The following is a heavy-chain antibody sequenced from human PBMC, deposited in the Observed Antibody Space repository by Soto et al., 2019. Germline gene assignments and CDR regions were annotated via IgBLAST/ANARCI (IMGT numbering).Heavy chain of an antibody. CDR2: TSYDGSDK. J-gene: IGHJ1*01. Sequence: QVQLVESGGGVVQPGTSLRVSCVGSGFTFRSYVMHWVRQVPGKGLEWVALTSYDGSDKYYDDSVRGRFTISRDKSRNTVDLPMDSLRLEDTALYYCARWGTTGGLAVWGQGTVVSVSS. CDR3: ARWGTTGGLAV. CDR1: GFTFRSYV. D-gene: IGHD3-16*01. V-gene: IGHV3-30*19.